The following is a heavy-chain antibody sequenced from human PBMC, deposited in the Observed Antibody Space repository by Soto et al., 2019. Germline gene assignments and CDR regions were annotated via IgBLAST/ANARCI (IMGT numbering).Heavy chain of an antibody. D-gene: IGHD3-22*01. J-gene: IGHJ4*02. Sequence: PSETLSLTCTVSGGSISSYYGSWIRQPPGKGLEWIGYIYYSGSTNYNPSLKSRVTISVDTSKNQFSLKLSSVTAADTAVYYCARGAGIYYYDSSGYYERVSYFDYWGQGTLVTVSS. CDR3: ARGAGIYYYDSSGYYERVSYFDY. V-gene: IGHV4-59*01. CDR1: GGSISSYY. CDR2: IYYSGST.